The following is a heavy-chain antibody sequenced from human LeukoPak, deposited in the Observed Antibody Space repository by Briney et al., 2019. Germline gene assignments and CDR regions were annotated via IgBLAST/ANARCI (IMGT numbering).Heavy chain of an antibody. CDR2: IYTSGST. Sequence: SETLSLTCTVSGGSISSYYWSWIRQPAGKGLEWIGRIYTSGSTNYNPSLKSRVTMSVDTSENQFSLKLSSVTAADTAVYYCARGIAAAGTPFFDYWGQGTLVTVSS. D-gene: IGHD6-13*01. V-gene: IGHV4-4*07. CDR3: ARGIAAAGTPFFDY. J-gene: IGHJ4*02. CDR1: GGSISSYY.